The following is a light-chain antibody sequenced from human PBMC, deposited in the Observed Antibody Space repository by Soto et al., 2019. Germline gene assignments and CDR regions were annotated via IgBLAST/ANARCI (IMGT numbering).Light chain of an antibody. J-gene: IGKJ1*01. V-gene: IGKV3-15*01. Sequence: EIVMTQSPATMSVSPGERATLSCRASQSVSTKLAWYQQRPGQAPRLLIHDASTRATDIPARFSGSGSGTEFTLTISSLQSEDFAVYYCQQYNTWPPAWTFGQGTKVDIK. CDR3: QQYNTWPPAWT. CDR1: QSVSTK. CDR2: DAS.